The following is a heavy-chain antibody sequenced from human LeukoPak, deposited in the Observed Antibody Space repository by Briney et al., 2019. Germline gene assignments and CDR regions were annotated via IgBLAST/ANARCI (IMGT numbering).Heavy chain of an antibody. CDR1: GFTFSSYA. J-gene: IGHJ4*02. CDR2: INWNGGST. Sequence: PGGSLRLSCAASGFTFSSYAMSWVRQAPGKGLEWVSGINWNGGSTGYADSVKGRFTISRDNAKNSLYLQMNSLRAEDTALYYCARELGSSWWGGFDYWGQGTLVTVSS. CDR3: ARELGSSWWGGFDY. V-gene: IGHV3-20*04. D-gene: IGHD6-13*01.